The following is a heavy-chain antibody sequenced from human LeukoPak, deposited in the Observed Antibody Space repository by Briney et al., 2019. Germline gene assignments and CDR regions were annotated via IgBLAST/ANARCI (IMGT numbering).Heavy chain of an antibody. CDR1: GGPMSSGGYH. Sequence: ASETLSLTCTVSGGPMSSGGYHWGWIRQPPGKGLEWIGSIYYTGSTDYTPSLKSRVTISSDTSRNQFSLRLTSVTAADTAAYYCARRSYFDSGTAYFDFWGQGTLVTVSS. V-gene: IGHV4-39*01. J-gene: IGHJ4*02. CDR2: IYYTGST. D-gene: IGHD3-22*01. CDR3: ARRSYFDSGTAYFDF.